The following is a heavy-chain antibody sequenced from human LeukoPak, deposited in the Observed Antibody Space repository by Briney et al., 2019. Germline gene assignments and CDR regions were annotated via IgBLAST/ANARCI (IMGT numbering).Heavy chain of an antibody. CDR1: GGSFSDYY. CDR2: MSPSGNS. Sequence: SETLSLTCAVYGGSFSDYYWTWIRQTPGKGLEWIGEMSPSGNSNYNPSLKSRVTISVDTSKNQFSRKVRSVAAADTAVYYCARGRQDVNMILVVMAGVSYYLDVWSKGTTVTVS. J-gene: IGHJ6*03. V-gene: IGHV4-34*01. D-gene: IGHD3-22*01. CDR3: ARGRQDVNMILVVMAGVSYYLDV.